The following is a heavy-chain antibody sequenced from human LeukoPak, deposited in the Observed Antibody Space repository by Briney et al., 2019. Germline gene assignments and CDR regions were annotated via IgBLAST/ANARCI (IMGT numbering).Heavy chain of an antibody. D-gene: IGHD6-19*01. CDR2: INPNSGDT. CDR3: ARDKSGNSGWYSYFDY. J-gene: IGHJ4*02. V-gene: IGHV1-2*02. CDR1: GYTFTGYY. Sequence: ASVKVSCKASGYTFTGYYMHWVRQAPGQGLEWMGWINPNSGDTNYAQKFQGRVTITRDTSISTAYMELSRLRSDATAVYYCARDKSGNSGWYSYFDYWGQGTLVTVSS.